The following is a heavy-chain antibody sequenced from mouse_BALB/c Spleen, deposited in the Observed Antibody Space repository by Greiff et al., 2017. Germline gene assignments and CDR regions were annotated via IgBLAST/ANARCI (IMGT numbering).Heavy chain of an antibody. V-gene: IGHV1-54*01. J-gene: IGHJ2*01. Sequence: VKVVESGAELVRPGTSVKVSCKASGYAFTNYLIEWVKQRPGQGLEWIGVINPGSGGTNYNEKFKGKATLTADKSSSTAYMQLSSLTSDDSAVYFCARDDGSYYFDYWGQGTTLTVSS. CDR1: GYAFTNYL. CDR3: ARDDGSYYFDY. CDR2: INPGSGGT. D-gene: IGHD2-3*01.